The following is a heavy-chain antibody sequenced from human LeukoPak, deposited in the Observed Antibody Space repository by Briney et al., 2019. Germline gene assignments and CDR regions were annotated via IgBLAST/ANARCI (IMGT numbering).Heavy chain of an antibody. CDR1: GGSFSGYY. V-gene: IGHV4-34*01. CDR2: INHSGST. CDR3: ARGYSSSWAAEYFQH. D-gene: IGHD6-13*01. J-gene: IGHJ1*01. Sequence: SETLSLTCAVYGGSFSGYYWSWIRQPPGKGLEGIGEINHSGSTNYNPSLKSRVTISVDTSKNQFSLKLSSVTAADTAVYYCARGYSSSWAAEYFQHWGQGTLVTVSS.